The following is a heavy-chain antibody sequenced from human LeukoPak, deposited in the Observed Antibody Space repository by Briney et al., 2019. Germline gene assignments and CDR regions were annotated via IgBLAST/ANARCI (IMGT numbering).Heavy chain of an antibody. J-gene: IGHJ6*02. V-gene: IGHV3-48*01. CDR3: ASRMGIYGMDV. Sequence: GGSLRLSCAASGFTFSSYSMNWVRQAPGKGLEWVSYISSSSSTIYYADSVKGRFTISRDNAKNSLYLQMNSLRAEDTAVYYCASRMGIYGMDVWGQGTTVTVSS. CDR2: ISSSSSTI. CDR1: GFTFSSYS.